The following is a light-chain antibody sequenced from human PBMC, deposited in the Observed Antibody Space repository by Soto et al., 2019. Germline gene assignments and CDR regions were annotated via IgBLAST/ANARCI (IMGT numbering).Light chain of an antibody. J-gene: IGKJ5*01. CDR3: QQHNDWPT. CDR1: QSISDT. Sequence: EIMMTQSPVSPSLSPGGRATLSCRASQSISDTLAWYQQKPGQAPRLLIHDASTRATGIPARFSGSGSGTEFILTISSVESEDFAIYYCQQHNDWPTFGQGTRLEIK. V-gene: IGKV3-15*01. CDR2: DAS.